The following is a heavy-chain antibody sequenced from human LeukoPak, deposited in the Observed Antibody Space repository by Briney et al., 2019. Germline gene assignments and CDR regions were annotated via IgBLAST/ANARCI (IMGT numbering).Heavy chain of an antibody. J-gene: IGHJ5*02. CDR3: ARDPSGSPVFDP. CDR2: IKQDGSVK. V-gene: IGHV3-7*01. CDR1: GFTFSSYW. D-gene: IGHD3-10*01. Sequence: GGSLRLSCAASGFTFSSYWMNWVRQAQGKGLEWVANIKQDGSVKNYVDSVKGRFTISRDNAKNSLFLQMNSLRAEDTAVYYCARDPSGSPVFDPWGQGTLVTVSS.